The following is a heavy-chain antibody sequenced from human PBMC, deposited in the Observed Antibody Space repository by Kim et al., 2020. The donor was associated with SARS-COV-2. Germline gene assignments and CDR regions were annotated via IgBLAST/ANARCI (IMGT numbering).Heavy chain of an antibody. CDR3: AREQAPGVHFEAFDY. CDR1: GYTLINYA. Sequence: ASVKVSCKASGYTLINYAINWVRQAPGQGLEWMGWISAYGDNTKYAQKFQGRVTMTTDTSTSTAYMELRSLRYDDTAVYYCAREQAPGVHFEAFDYWGQGTLVTVSS. J-gene: IGHJ4*02. V-gene: IGHV1-18*01. CDR2: ISAYGDNT.